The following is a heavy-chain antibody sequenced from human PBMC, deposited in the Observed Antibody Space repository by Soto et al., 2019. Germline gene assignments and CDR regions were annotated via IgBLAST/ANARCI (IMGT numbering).Heavy chain of an antibody. CDR2: IKSKTDGGTT. CDR1: GFTFSNAW. V-gene: IGHV3-15*07. J-gene: IGHJ6*02. Sequence: EVQLVESGGGLVKPGGSLRLSCAASGFTFSNAWMNWVRQAPGKGLEWVGRIKSKTDGGTTDYAAPVKGRITISRDDSKNTLYLQMNSLKTEDTAVYYCTTDVVLMVYAIRPYYGMDVWGQGTTVTVSS. CDR3: TTDVVLMVYAIRPYYGMDV. D-gene: IGHD2-8*01.